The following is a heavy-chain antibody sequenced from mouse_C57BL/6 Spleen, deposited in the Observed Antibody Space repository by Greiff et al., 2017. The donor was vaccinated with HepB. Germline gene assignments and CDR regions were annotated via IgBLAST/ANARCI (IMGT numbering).Heavy chain of an antibody. CDR2: INPNNGGT. CDR3: ARSYGS. CDR1: GYTFTDYY. J-gene: IGHJ3*01. Sequence: EVQLQQSGPELVKPGASVKISCKASGYTFTDYYMNWVKQSHGKSLEWIGDINPNNGGTSYNQKFKGKATLTVDKSSSTAYMELRSLTSEDSAVYYCARSYGSWGQGTLVTVSA. D-gene: IGHD1-1*01. V-gene: IGHV1-26*01.